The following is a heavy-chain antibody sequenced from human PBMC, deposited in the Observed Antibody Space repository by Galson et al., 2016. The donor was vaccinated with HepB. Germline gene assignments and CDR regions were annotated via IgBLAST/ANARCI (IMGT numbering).Heavy chain of an antibody. CDR2: ISSGSSAI. V-gene: IGHV3-48*02. CDR1: GFTFSGYN. D-gene: IGHD1-14*01. CDR3: ARDGNHGYDMDY. Sequence: SLRLSCAASGFTFSGYNMDWVRQAPGKGLEWVSYISSGSSAIYYADSVKGRFTISRDNAKNSLYLQMNSLRDEDTAIHFCARDGNHGYDMDYWGQGTLVTVSS. J-gene: IGHJ4*02.